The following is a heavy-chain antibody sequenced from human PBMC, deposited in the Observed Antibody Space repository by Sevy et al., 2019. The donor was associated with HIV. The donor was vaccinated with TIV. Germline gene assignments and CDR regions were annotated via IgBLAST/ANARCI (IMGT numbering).Heavy chain of an antibody. J-gene: IGHJ4*02. D-gene: IGHD2-21*02. CDR2: MSYVGNSE. V-gene: IGHV3-30*04. CDR3: ARLSSCGGDCYYFDY. Sequence: GGSLRLSCAASGFTFSHYALHWVRQAPDKGLEWVAIMSYVGNSENYADSVKGRFTISRDNSKNALYLQMNSLRAEDTALYYCARLSSCGGDCYYFDYWGQGTLVTVSS. CDR1: GFTFSHYA.